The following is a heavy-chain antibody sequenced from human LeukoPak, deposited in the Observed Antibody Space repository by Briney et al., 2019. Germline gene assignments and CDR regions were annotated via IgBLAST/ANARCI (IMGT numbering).Heavy chain of an antibody. Sequence: GGSLRLSCAASGFTVSSNYMSWVRQAPGKGLEWVSVIYSGGTTYYADSVKGRFTISRGNSNNTLYLQMNSLRAEDTAVYYCARGPVTRFEIWGQGTMVTVSS. CDR3: ARGPVTRFEI. J-gene: IGHJ3*02. V-gene: IGHV3-53*01. CDR2: IYSGGTT. D-gene: IGHD4-17*01. CDR1: GFTVSSNY.